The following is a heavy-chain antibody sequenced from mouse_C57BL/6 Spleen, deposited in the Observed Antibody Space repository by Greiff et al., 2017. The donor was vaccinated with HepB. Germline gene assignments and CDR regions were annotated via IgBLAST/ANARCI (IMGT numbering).Heavy chain of an antibody. CDR1: GFNIKDYY. V-gene: IGHV14-4*01. D-gene: IGHD2-4*01. J-gene: IGHJ1*03. CDR2: IDPENGDT. Sequence: EVQLQQSGAELVRPGASVKLSCTASGFNIKDYYMHWVKQRPEQGLEWIGWIDPENGDTEYASKFQGKATITADKSSSTAYLQLSSLTSEDSAVYYCTRAGDYDEGCFDVWGTGTTVTVSS. CDR3: TRAGDYDEGCFDV.